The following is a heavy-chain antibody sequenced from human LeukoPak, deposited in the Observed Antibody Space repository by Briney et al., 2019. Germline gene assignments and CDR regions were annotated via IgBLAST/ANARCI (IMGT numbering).Heavy chain of an antibody. Sequence: GGSLRLSCAASGFTFSSYSMNWVRQAPGKGLEWVSSISSSSSYIYYADSVKGRFTISRDNAKNSLYLQMNSLRAEDTAVYYCAKDLTRSDYGDSFDAFDIWGQGTMVTVSS. CDR1: GFTFSSYS. V-gene: IGHV3-21*01. J-gene: IGHJ3*02. CDR2: ISSSSSYI. D-gene: IGHD4-17*01. CDR3: AKDLTRSDYGDSFDAFDI.